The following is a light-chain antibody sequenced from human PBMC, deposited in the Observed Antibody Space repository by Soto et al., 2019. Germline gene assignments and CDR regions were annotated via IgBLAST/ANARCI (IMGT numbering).Light chain of an antibody. V-gene: IGLV2-14*01. CDR3: CSFAGTYSFL. CDR2: EVS. J-gene: IGLJ2*01. Sequence: QSVLTQPASVSGSPGQSITISCTGTSSDVDNYNYVSWYQHHPGKAPKLMIYEVSNRPSGVSNRFSGSKSGNTASLTISGLQAEDEADYYCCSFAGTYSFLFGGGTKLTVL. CDR1: SSDVDNYNY.